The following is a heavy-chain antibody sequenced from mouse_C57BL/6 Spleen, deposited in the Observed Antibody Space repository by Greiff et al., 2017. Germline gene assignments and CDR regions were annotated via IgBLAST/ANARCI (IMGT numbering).Heavy chain of an antibody. CDR3: ARLIYYGNNRDYFDY. V-gene: IGHV1-9*01. D-gene: IGHD2-1*01. J-gene: IGHJ2*01. Sequence: VMLVESGAELMKPGASVKLSCKATGYTFTGYWIEWVKQRPGHGLEWIGEILPGSGSTNYNEKFKGKATFTADTSSNTAYMQRSSLTTEDSVIYYCARLIYYGNNRDYFDYWGQGTTLTVSS. CDR2: ILPGSGST. CDR1: GYTFTGYW.